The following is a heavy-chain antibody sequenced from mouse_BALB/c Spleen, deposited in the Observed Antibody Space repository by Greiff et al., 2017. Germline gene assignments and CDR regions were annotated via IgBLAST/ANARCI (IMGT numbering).Heavy chain of an antibody. D-gene: IGHD1-1*01. CDR2: ISSGGGST. V-gene: IGHV5-12-1*01. J-gene: IGHJ3*01. CDR1: GFAFSSYD. Sequence: EVQVVESGGGLVKPGGSLKLSCAASGFAFSSYDMSWVRQTPEKRLEWVAYISSGGGSTYYPDTVKGRFTISRDNAKNTLYLQMSSLKSEDTAMYYCARHDGSSGFAYWGQGTLVTVSA. CDR3: ARHDGSSGFAY.